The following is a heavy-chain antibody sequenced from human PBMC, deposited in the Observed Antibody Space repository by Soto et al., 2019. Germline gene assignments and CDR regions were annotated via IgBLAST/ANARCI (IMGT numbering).Heavy chain of an antibody. D-gene: IGHD6-13*01. CDR2: IYYIGIT. Sequence: QVQLRESGPRLVKPSQTLSLTCTVSGDSISSGGHYWSWIRQHPRKGLEWIGYIYYIGITYDNPSLTSRVTMSVVTAKNQFSLKLSSVTAADTAVYYCARGVAAAGTRAFDIWGLGTMVTVSS. CDR1: GDSISSGGHY. CDR3: ARGVAAAGTRAFDI. V-gene: IGHV4-31*03. J-gene: IGHJ3*02.